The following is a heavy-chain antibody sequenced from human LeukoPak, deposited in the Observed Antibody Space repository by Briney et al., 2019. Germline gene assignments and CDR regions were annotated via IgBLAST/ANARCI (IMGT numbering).Heavy chain of an antibody. CDR3: AGERDHDLEFDP. CDR2: ISSSGSTI. D-gene: IGHD3-3*01. J-gene: IGHJ5*02. Sequence: PGGSLRLSCAASGFTFSDYYMSWIRQAPGKGLEWVSYISSSGSTIYYADSVKGRFTISRDNAKNSLYLQMNSLRAEDTAVYYCAGERDHDLEFDPWGQGTLVTVSS. V-gene: IGHV3-11*01. CDR1: GFTFSDYY.